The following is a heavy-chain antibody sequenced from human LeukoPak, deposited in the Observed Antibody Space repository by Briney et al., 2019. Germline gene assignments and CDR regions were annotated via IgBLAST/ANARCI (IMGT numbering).Heavy chain of an antibody. J-gene: IGHJ3*02. V-gene: IGHV4-59*01. D-gene: IGHD3-16*01. CDR2: IYYSGST. Sequence: SETLSLTCTVSGGSISSYYWSWIRQPPGKGPECIGYIYYSGSTNYNPSLKSRVTISVDTSKNQFSLKLSSVTAADTAVYYCARGGLGYYDYVWGSYRLDAFDIWGQGTMVTVSS. CDR3: ARGGLGYYDYVWGSYRLDAFDI. CDR1: GGSISSYY.